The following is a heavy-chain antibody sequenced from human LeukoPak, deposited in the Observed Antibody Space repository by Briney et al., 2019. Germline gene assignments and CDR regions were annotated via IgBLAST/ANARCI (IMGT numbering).Heavy chain of an antibody. CDR2: ISSSSYI. V-gene: IGHV3-21*01. CDR3: ARIHVYWYFDL. CDR1: GFTFSSYS. Sequence: GRSLRLSCAASGFTFSSYSMNWVRQAPGKGLEWVSSISSSSYIYYAHSLKGRFTISRDNAKNSQYLQMSSLRAEDTAVYYWARIHVYWYFDLWGRGTLVTVSS. J-gene: IGHJ2*01.